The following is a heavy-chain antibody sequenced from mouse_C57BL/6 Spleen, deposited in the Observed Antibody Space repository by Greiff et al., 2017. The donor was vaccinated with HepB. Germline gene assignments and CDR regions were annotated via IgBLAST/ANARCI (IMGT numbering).Heavy chain of an antibody. V-gene: IGHV2-6*01. Sequence: VKLMESGPGLVAPSQSLSITCTVSGFSLTSYGVDWVRQSPGKGLEWLGVIWGVGSTNYNSALKSRLSISKDNSKSQVFLKMNSLQTDDTAMYYCARGAYGNFYAMDYWGQGTSVTVSS. J-gene: IGHJ4*01. CDR1: GFSLTSYG. CDR3: ARGAYGNFYAMDY. CDR2: IWGVGST. D-gene: IGHD2-1*01.